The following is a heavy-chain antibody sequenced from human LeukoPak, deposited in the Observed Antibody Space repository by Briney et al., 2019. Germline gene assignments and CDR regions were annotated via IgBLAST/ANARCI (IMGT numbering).Heavy chain of an antibody. CDR2: IWYDGSNK. CDR1: GFTFSSYG. D-gene: IGHD3-22*01. Sequence: PGGSLRLSCAASGFTFSSYGMHWVRQAPGKGLEWVAVIWYDGSNKYYADSVKGRFTTSRDNSKKTLYLQMNSLRVEDTAVYYCARKYYYDSSGFDYWGQGTLVTVSS. V-gene: IGHV3-33*08. CDR3: ARKYYYDSSGFDY. J-gene: IGHJ4*02.